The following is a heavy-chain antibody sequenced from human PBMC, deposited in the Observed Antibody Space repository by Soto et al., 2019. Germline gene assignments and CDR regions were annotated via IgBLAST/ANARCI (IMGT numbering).Heavy chain of an antibody. CDR3: ARDDDYTDNGFDY. D-gene: IGHD4-4*01. J-gene: IGHJ4*02. CDR1: GFTFSRHG. V-gene: IGHV3-33*01. Sequence: QVQLVESGGGVVQPGTSLRLSCAASGFTFSRHGMHWVRQTPGKGLEWLAVILNDASGHWYADSVNGRFTISRDNFENTLYLQMNGLRLEDTVMYYCARDDDYTDNGFDYWGQGTLVTVSS. CDR2: ILNDASGH.